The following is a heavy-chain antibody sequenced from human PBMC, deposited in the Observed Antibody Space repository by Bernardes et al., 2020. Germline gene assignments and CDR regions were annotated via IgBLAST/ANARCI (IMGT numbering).Heavy chain of an antibody. J-gene: IGHJ3*02. CDR2: ISSSSIYI. V-gene: IGHV3-21*01. CDR3: ARGEFPGAFDI. D-gene: IGHD1-1*01. Sequence: GSLRLPSAASVFTFSSDSMNWVRPAPGKGLEWVSSISSSSIYIYYADSVKGRFTISRDNAKNSLYLQMNSLRAEDTAVYYCARGEFPGAFDIWGQGTMVTVSS. CDR1: VFTFSSDS.